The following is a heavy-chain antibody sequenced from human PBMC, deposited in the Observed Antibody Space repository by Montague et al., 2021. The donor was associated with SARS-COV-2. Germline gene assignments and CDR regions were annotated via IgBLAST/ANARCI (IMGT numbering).Heavy chain of an antibody. Sequence: SLRLSCAASGFTFSSYSMNWVRQAPGKGLEWVSYISSSSSTIYYADSVKGRFTISRDNAKNSLYLQMSSLRAEDTAVYYCARDLRWGYYEILTGYYRPLDYWGQGTLVTVSS. CDR3: ARDLRWGYYEILTGYYRPLDY. V-gene: IGHV3-48*04. CDR2: ISSSSSTI. CDR1: GFTFSSYS. D-gene: IGHD3-9*01. J-gene: IGHJ4*02.